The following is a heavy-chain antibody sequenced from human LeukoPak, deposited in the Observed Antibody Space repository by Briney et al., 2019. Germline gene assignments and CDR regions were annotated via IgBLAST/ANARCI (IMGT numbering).Heavy chain of an antibody. Sequence: GGSLRLSCAASGFTFSSYWMHWVRQAPGKGLEWVSVISYDGGDKYYADSVKGRFTISRDDSKNTLCLQMNSLRAEDTAVYYCACGKSAAGWGQGTLVTVSS. CDR1: GFTFSSYW. CDR2: ISYDGGDK. V-gene: IGHV3-30*03. CDR3: ACGKSAAG. D-gene: IGHD4-23*01. J-gene: IGHJ4*02.